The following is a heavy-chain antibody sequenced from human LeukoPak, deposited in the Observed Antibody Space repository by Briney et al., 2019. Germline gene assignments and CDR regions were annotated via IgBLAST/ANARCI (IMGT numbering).Heavy chain of an antibody. J-gene: IGHJ3*02. CDR3: APRPDIVVVVAASDGFDM. V-gene: IGHV3-30*02. CDR1: GFTFSSYG. Sequence: GGSLRLSCAASGFTFSSYGMHWVRQAPGKGLEWVAFIRYDGSNKYYADSVKGRFTISRDNSKNTLYLQMNSLRVEDTAVYYCAPRPDIVVVVAASDGFDMWGQGTMVTVSS. D-gene: IGHD2-15*01. CDR2: IRYDGSNK.